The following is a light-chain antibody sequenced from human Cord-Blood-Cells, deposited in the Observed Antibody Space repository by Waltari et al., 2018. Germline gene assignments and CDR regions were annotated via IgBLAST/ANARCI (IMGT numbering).Light chain of an antibody. V-gene: IGKV4-1*01. Sequence: DIVMTQSLDSLAVSLAERATINCKSSQSVLYSSNNKNYLAWYQQKPGQPPKLLIYWASTRESRVPDRFSGSVSGTDFSLTISSLQAEDVAVYYCQQYYSTPYSFGQGTKLEIK. CDR2: WAS. CDR3: QQYYSTPYS. CDR1: QSVLYSSNNKNY. J-gene: IGKJ2*03.